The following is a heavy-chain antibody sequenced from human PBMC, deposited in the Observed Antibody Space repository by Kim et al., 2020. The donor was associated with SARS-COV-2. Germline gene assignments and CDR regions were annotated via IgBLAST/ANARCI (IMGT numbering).Heavy chain of an antibody. V-gene: IGHV3-7*01. D-gene: IGHD3-10*01. Sequence: YYADSVKGRFTFSTDNAKNAMHLQMNSLRVEDTAVYYCASGYYYGSGRLDVWGQGTTVTVSS. J-gene: IGHJ6*02. CDR3: ASGYYYGSGRLDV.